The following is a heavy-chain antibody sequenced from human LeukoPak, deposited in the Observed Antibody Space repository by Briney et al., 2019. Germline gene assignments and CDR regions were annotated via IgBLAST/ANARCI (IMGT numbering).Heavy chain of an antibody. Sequence: SQTLSLTCTVSGGSISSGGYYWSWIRQRPGKGLEWIGYIYYSGSTYYNPSLKSRVTISVDTSKNQFSLKLSSVTAADTAVYYCARDGSSSSPPLPTRAYWYFDLWGRGTLVTVSS. V-gene: IGHV4-31*03. CDR1: GGSISSGGYY. D-gene: IGHD6-6*01. J-gene: IGHJ2*01. CDR2: IYYSGST. CDR3: ARDGSSSSPPLPTRAYWYFDL.